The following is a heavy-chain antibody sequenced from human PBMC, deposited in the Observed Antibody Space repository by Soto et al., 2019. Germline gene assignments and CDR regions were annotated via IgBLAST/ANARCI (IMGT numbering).Heavy chain of an antibody. Sequence: GESLKISCKGSGYIFTSYWISCVLQMPVKVLEWMGRIDPSDSYTNYSPSFQGHVTISADRSISTAYLQWSSLKASDTAMYYCARLDYYDSSGYYNWFDPWGQGTLVTVSS. CDR3: ARLDYYDSSGYYNWFDP. CDR2: IDPSDSYT. CDR1: GYIFTSYW. V-gene: IGHV5-10-1*01. D-gene: IGHD3-22*01. J-gene: IGHJ5*02.